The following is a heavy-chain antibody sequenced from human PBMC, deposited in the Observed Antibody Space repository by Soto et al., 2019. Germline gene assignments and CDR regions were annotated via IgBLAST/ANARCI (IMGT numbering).Heavy chain of an antibody. CDR1: GGSISSYY. Sequence: SETLSLTCTVSGGSISSYYWSWIRQPPGKGLEWIGHIYYSGSTNYNPSLKSRVTISVDTSKNQFSLKLSSVTAADTAVYYCARLYGLDAFDIWGQGTMVTVS. CDR3: ARLYGLDAFDI. CDR2: IYYSGST. J-gene: IGHJ3*02. V-gene: IGHV4-59*08. D-gene: IGHD3-16*02.